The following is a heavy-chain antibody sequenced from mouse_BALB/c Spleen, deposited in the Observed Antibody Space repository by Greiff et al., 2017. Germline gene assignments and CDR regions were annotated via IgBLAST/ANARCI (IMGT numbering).Heavy chain of an antibody. CDR3: ARGESTMITRCAY. Sequence: QVQLKESGPGLVAPSQSLSITCTVSGFSLTGYGVNWVRQPPGKGLEWLGMIWGDGSTDYNSALKSRLSISKDNSKSQVFLKMNSLQTDDTARYYCARGESTMITRCAYWGQGTLVTVSA. V-gene: IGHV2-6-7*01. D-gene: IGHD2-4*01. CDR2: IWGDGST. J-gene: IGHJ3*01. CDR1: GFSLTGYG.